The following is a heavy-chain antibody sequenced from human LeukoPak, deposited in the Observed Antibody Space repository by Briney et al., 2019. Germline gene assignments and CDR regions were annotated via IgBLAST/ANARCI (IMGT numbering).Heavy chain of an antibody. Sequence: AGGSLRLSCAASGFTFNGYSMNWVRQAPGKGLEWVAITSYDASNIYYADSVRGRFTISRDNSKNTLSLQMDSLRAEDTAIYYCAKDRSSSWCIDSWGQGTLVTVSS. J-gene: IGHJ4*02. CDR1: GFTFNGYS. D-gene: IGHD6-13*01. V-gene: IGHV3-30*18. CDR3: AKDRSSSWCIDS. CDR2: TSYDASNI.